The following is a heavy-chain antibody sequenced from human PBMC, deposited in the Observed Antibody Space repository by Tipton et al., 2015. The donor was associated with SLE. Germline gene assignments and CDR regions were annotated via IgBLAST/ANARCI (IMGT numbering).Heavy chain of an antibody. V-gene: IGHV4-34*01. J-gene: IGHJ6*03. CDR3: ARSPRYYYYYMDV. Sequence: TLSLTCAVYGGSFSGYYWSWIRQPPGKGLEWIGEINHSGSTNYNPSLKSRVTISLDTSKNQFSLKLSSVTAADTAVYYCARSPRYYYYYMDVWGKGTTVTVSS. CDR1: GGSFSGYY. CDR2: INHSGST.